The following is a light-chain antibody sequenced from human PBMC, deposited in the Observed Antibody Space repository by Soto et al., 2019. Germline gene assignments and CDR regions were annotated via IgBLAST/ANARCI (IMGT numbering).Light chain of an antibody. CDR3: QTWGTGFQF. V-gene: IGLV4-69*01. CDR1: SGHSSYA. J-gene: IGLJ2*01. CDR2: LNNDGSH. Sequence: QPVLTQSPSASASLGASVKLTCTLSSGHSSYAIAWHQKQPGKGRRYLMDLNNDGSHTKGDGIPDRFSGSSSGADRYLIISSLQSEDEADYYCQTWGTGFQFFGGGTKLTVL.